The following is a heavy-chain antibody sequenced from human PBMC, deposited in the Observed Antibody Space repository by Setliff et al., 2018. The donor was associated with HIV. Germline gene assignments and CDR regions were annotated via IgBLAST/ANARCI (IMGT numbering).Heavy chain of an antibody. CDR1: AGSISSGGYY. V-gene: IGHV4-31*03. CDR3: ARARGLLPYYYLDV. Sequence: SETLSLTCTVSAGSISSGGYYWSWIRQHPGKGLEWIGYISYSGSTYYNPSLKSRVTISVDTSKNQFSLKLSSVTAADTAVYYCARARGLLPYYYLDVWGKGTTVTVSS. D-gene: IGHD3-10*01. CDR2: ISYSGST. J-gene: IGHJ6*03.